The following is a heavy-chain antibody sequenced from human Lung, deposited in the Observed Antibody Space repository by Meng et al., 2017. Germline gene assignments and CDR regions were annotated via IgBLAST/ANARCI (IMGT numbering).Heavy chain of an antibody. CDR1: GGTFSSYA. V-gene: IGHV1-69*01. D-gene: IGHD6-6*01. CDR2: IIPIFGTA. Sequence: VQAVPGGAEVKKPVSPVQVSCKASGGTFSSYAISWVRQAPGQGLEWMGGIIPIFGTANYAQKFQGRVTITADESTSTAYMELSSLRSEDTAVYYCARKGYSSSSGNDYWGQGTLVTVSS. J-gene: IGHJ4*02. CDR3: ARKGYSSSSGNDY.